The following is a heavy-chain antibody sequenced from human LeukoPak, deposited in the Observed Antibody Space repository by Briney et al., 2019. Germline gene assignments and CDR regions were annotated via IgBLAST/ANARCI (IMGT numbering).Heavy chain of an antibody. CDR1: GYSFTSYG. CDR3: ARADEYYSDTSGYYPRQEYYFDY. D-gene: IGHD3-22*01. V-gene: IGHV1-18*01. J-gene: IGHJ4*02. CDR2: ISAYNGNT. Sequence: APVKVSCKASGYSFTSYGIRWVRQAPGQGLEWMGWISAYNGNTNYAQKLQGRVTMITDTSTSTAYMELRSLRSDDTAVYYCARADEYYSDTSGYYPRQEYYFDYWGQGTLVTVSS.